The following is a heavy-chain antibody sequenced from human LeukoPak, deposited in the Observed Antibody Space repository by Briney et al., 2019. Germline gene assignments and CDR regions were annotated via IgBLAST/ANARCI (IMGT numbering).Heavy chain of an antibody. CDR1: GYAFTGYY. V-gene: IGHV1-2*02. CDR3: ARKGPNYYGMDV. Sequence: ASVKVSCKASGYAFTGYYMHWVRQAPGQGLEWMGWINPNSGGTNYAQKFQGRVTMTRDTSISTAYTELSRLRSDDTAVYYCARKGPNYYGMDVWGQGTTVTVSS. J-gene: IGHJ6*02. CDR2: INPNSGGT.